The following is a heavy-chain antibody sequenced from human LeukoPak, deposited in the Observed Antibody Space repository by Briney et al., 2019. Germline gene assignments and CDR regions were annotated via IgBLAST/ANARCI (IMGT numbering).Heavy chain of an antibody. Sequence: PGGSLRLSCAASGFTFSSYSMNWVRQAPGKGLEWVSSISSSSSYIYYADSVKGRFTISRDNAKNSLYLQMNSLRAEDTAVYYCARDRTMITFGGVIVPSYFDYWGQGTLVTVSS. CDR1: GFTFSSYS. CDR2: ISSSSSYI. D-gene: IGHD3-16*02. J-gene: IGHJ4*02. V-gene: IGHV3-21*01. CDR3: ARDRTMITFGGVIVPSYFDY.